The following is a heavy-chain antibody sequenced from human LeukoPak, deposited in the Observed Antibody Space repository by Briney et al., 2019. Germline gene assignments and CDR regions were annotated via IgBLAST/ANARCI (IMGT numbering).Heavy chain of an antibody. CDR2: IYPGDSDT. D-gene: IGHD3-22*01. CDR3: ARRAYYYDSSGSGIDY. V-gene: IGHV5-51*01. J-gene: IGHJ4*02. Sequence: GESLKISCKGSGYSFTSYWIGWVRQMPGKGLEWMGIIYPGDSDTRYSPSFQGQVTISADKSISTAYLQWSSLKASDTAMYYCARRAYYYDSSGSGIDYWGQGTLVTVSS. CDR1: GYSFTSYW.